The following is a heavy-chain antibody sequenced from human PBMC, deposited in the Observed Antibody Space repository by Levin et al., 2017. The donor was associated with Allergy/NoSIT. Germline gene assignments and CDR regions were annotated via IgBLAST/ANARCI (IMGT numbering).Heavy chain of an antibody. CDR3: ARGSRSVWFGELYYFDY. J-gene: IGHJ4*02. CDR2: IYSGGST. V-gene: IGHV3-66*02. Sequence: PGGSLRLSCAASGFTVSSNYMSWVRQAPGKGLEWVSVIYSGGSTYYGDSVKGRFTISRDNSKNTLCLQMNSLRAEDTAVYYCARGSRSVWFGELYYFDYWGQGTLVTVSS. D-gene: IGHD3-10*01. CDR1: GFTVSSNY.